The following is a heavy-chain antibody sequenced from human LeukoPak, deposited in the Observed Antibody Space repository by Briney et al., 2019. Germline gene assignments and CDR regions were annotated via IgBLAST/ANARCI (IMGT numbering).Heavy chain of an antibody. CDR2: VYFDGGT. J-gene: IGHJ5*02. Sequence: PSETLSLTCSVSGGSVTSGIYHWGWIRQSPGKGLEWIGSVYFDGGTHYYPSLQSRVTISIDTSKNQFSLRLSSVTAADTALYYCARDHYYDGRGRFDPWGQGTLVTVSS. CDR3: ARDHYYDGRGRFDP. V-gene: IGHV4-39*07. D-gene: IGHD3-16*01. CDR1: GGSVTSGIYH.